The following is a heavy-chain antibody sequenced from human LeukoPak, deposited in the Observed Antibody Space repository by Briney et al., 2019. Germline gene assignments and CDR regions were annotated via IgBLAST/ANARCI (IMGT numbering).Heavy chain of an antibody. D-gene: IGHD6-19*01. CDR3: ARDRAVAGERGFDY. Sequence: PSETLSLTCAVYGGSFSGYYWSWIRQPPGKGLEWIGEINHSGSTNYNPSLKSRVTISVDTSKNQFSLKLSSVTAADTAVYYCARDRAVAGERGFDYWGQGTLVTVSS. CDR2: INHSGST. J-gene: IGHJ4*02. V-gene: IGHV4-34*01. CDR1: GGSFSGYY.